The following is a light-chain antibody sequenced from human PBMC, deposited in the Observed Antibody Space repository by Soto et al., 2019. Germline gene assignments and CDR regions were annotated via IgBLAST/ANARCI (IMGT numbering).Light chain of an antibody. Sequence: EIVLTQSPAILSLSPGERATLSCRASQGMSSAYLAWFQQKPGQAPTLLIYGASTRATGIPDRFSGSVSGADFPLTISRLEPEDCAVYYCQQYGSSSWTFGQGTKVEIK. CDR1: QGMSSAY. CDR3: QQYGSSSWT. J-gene: IGKJ1*01. CDR2: GAS. V-gene: IGKV3-20*01.